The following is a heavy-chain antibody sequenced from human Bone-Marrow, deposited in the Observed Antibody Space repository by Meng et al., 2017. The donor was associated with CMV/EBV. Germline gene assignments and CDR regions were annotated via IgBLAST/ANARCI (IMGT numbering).Heavy chain of an antibody. Sequence: GESLKISCAASGFTFSDYYMSWIRQAPGKGLEWVSYISSSGSTIYYADSVKGRFTISRDNAKNSLYLQMNSLRAEDTAVYYCAITTLVAAFDIWGQGKMVNVAS. CDR1: GFTFSDYY. CDR2: ISSSGSTI. J-gene: IGHJ3*02. V-gene: IGHV3-11*04. CDR3: AITTLVAAFDI. D-gene: IGHD3-22*01.